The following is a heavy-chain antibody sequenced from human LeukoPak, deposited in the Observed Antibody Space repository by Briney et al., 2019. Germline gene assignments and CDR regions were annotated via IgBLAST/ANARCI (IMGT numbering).Heavy chain of an antibody. J-gene: IGHJ6*02. V-gene: IGHV3-53*01. CDR2: IYSGGAT. CDR3: ARDRLRMYGMDV. D-gene: IGHD2-8*01. CDR1: GFTVSSNY. Sequence: GGSLRLSCAASGFTVSSNYMSWVRQAPGKGLEWVSVIYSGGATYYADSVKGRFTISRDNSENTLYLQMNSLRAEDTAVYYCARDRLRMYGMDVWGQGTMVTVSS.